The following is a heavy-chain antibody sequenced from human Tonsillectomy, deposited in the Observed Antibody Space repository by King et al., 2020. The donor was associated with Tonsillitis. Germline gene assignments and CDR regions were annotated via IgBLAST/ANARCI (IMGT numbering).Heavy chain of an antibody. J-gene: IGHJ2*01. CDR3: VRGISGRWFGERYWYFDL. CDR1: GGSISSYY. CDR2: IYYSGST. Sequence: MQLQESGPGLVKPSETLSLTCTVSGGSISSYYWSWIRQPPGKGLEWIGYIYYSGSTYYNPSLESRVTISVDTSKNQFSLKLNSVTAADTAVYYCVRGISGRWFGERYWYFDLWGRGTLVTVSS. V-gene: IGHV4-59*01. D-gene: IGHD3-10*01.